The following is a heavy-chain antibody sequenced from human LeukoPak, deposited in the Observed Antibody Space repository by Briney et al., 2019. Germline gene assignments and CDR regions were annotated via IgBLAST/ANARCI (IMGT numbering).Heavy chain of an antibody. J-gene: IGHJ6*02. Sequence: PGGSLRLSCPASGFTFSYYSMSWVRQAPGKGLEWVSSISSSSDYIYYADSVKGRFTISRDNARNSLYLQMNSLRAEDTAVYYCARSRSVSNYKGMDVWGQGTTVTVSS. CDR1: GFTFSYYS. CDR3: ARSRSVSNYKGMDV. V-gene: IGHV3-21*01. D-gene: IGHD5/OR15-5a*01. CDR2: ISSSSDYI.